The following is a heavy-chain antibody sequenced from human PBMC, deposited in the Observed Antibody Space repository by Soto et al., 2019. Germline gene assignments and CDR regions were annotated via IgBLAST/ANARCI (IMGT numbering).Heavy chain of an antibody. CDR3: ARPRSSSRNYYGLDV. V-gene: IGHV5-51*01. Sequence: GEALKISCKGSGYSFTSYWIGWVRQMPGKGLEWMGIIYPGDSDTRYSPSFQGQVTISADKSISTAYLQWSSLKASDTAMYYCARPRSSSRNYYGLDVWGQGTTVTVSS. D-gene: IGHD6-13*01. CDR1: GYSFTSYW. J-gene: IGHJ6*02. CDR2: IYPGDSDT.